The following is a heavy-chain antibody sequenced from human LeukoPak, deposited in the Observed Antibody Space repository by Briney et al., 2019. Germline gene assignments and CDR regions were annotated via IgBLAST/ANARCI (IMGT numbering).Heavy chain of an antibody. CDR3: AKDPRDCRGGNCYPLYYFDY. Sequence: ASVKVSCKASGGTFSSYAISWVRQAPGQGLEWMGGIIPILGTANYAQKFQGRVTITADESTSTAYMELSSLRSEDTAVYYCAKDPRDCRGGNCYPLYYFDYWGQGTLVTVSS. CDR1: GGTFSSYA. CDR2: IIPILGTA. V-gene: IGHV1-69*13. J-gene: IGHJ4*02. D-gene: IGHD2-15*01.